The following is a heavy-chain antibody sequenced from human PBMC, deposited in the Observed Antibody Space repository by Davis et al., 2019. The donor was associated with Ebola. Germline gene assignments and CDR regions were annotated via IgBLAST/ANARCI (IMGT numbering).Heavy chain of an antibody. Sequence: SETLSLTCAVYGGSFSGYYWSWIRQPPGKGLEWIGEINHSGSTNYNPSLKSRVTISVDTSKNQFSLKLSSVTAADTAVYYCARDNEGYCSSTSCYGTDYYYYGMDVWGQGTTVIVSS. CDR3: ARDNEGYCSSTSCYGTDYYYYGMDV. D-gene: IGHD2-2*01. J-gene: IGHJ6*02. V-gene: IGHV4-34*01. CDR2: INHSGST. CDR1: GGSFSGYY.